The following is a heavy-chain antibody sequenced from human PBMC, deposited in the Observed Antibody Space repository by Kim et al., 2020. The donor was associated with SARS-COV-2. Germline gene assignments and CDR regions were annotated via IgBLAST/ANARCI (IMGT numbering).Heavy chain of an antibody. CDR2: ISYDGSNK. D-gene: IGHD1-1*01. Sequence: GGSLRLSCAASGFTFSSNDMHWVRQAPGKGLEWVAVISYDGSNKYYADSVEGRFTISSDNSKNTLYLQMNSLRAEDTAVYYCAKDGVAGTTDYWGQGTLVTVSS. CDR3: AKDGVAGTTDY. J-gene: IGHJ4*02. V-gene: IGHV3-30*18. CDR1: GFTFSSND.